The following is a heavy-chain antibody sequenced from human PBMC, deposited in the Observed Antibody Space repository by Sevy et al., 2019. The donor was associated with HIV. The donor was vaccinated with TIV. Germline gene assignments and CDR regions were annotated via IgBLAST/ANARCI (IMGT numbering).Heavy chain of an antibody. CDR2: IYYSGST. J-gene: IGHJ3*02. Sequence: SETLSLTCTVSGGSISSGSYYWGWIRQPPGKGLDWIGSIYYSGSTYYNPSLKSRVTISVDTSKNQFSLKLSSVTAADTTVYYCARHDRGRRDMFGGVTNAFDIWGQGTMVTVSS. CDR3: ARHDRGRRDMFGGVTNAFDI. V-gene: IGHV4-39*01. CDR1: GGSISSGSYY. D-gene: IGHD3-16*01.